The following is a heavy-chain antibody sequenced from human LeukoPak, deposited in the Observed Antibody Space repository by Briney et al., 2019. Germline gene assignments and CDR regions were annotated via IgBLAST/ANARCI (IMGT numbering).Heavy chain of an antibody. D-gene: IGHD3-10*01. J-gene: IGHJ4*02. CDR1: GGTFSSYA. Sequence: GSSVKVSCKASGGTFSSYAISWVRQAPGQGLEWMGRIIPILGIANYAQKFQGRATITADKSTSTAYMELSSLRSEDTAVYYCAREATMVRGVYDYWGQGTLVTVSS. V-gene: IGHV1-69*04. CDR3: AREATMVRGVYDY. CDR2: IIPILGIA.